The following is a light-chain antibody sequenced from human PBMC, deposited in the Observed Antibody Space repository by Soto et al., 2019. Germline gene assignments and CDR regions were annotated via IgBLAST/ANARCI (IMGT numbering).Light chain of an antibody. CDR1: QNISTR. J-gene: IGKJ1*01. CDR2: DAS. Sequence: DIRMTQSPPTLSASAGDRVTITCRASQNISTRLAWYQQKPGRGPKLLMYDASSLESGVPSRFSGSGSGIDFTLSISCLQPDDFASYYCQYYSSFSETFGQGTKVEMK. CDR3: QYYSSFSET. V-gene: IGKV1-5*01.